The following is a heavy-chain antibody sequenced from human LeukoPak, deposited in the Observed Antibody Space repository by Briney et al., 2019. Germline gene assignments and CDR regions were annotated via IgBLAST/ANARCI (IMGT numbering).Heavy chain of an antibody. CDR2: IYYSGST. V-gene: IGHV4-59*01. J-gene: IGHJ5*02. Sequence: PSETLSLTCTVSGGSISSYYGNWIRQPPGKGLEWIGYIYYSGSTNYNPSLKSRVTISVDTSKNQFSLKLGSVTAADTAVYYCARGHSGRGGIDPWGQGTLVTVSS. CDR1: GGSISSYY. CDR3: ARGHSGRGGIDP. D-gene: IGHD3-10*02.